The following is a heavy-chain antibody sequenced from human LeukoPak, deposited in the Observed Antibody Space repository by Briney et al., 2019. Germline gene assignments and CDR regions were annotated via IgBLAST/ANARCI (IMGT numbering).Heavy chain of an antibody. J-gene: IGHJ4*02. CDR2: ISGSGGTT. Sequence: GGSLRLSCAGSGFTFSSYAMSWVRQAPGKGLEWVSAISGSGGTTYYADSVKGRFTISRDNSKNTLYLQMNSLRAEDTAVYYCAKDTSGSYFTGDYWGQGTLVIVSS. V-gene: IGHV3-23*01. D-gene: IGHD3-22*01. CDR1: GFTFSSYA. CDR3: AKDTSGSYFTGDY.